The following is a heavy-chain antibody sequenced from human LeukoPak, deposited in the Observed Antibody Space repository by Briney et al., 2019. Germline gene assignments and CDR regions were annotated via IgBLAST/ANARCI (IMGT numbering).Heavy chain of an antibody. Sequence: SETLSLTCTVSGGSVSSGDYYWSWIRQLPGKGLEWIGYIYYSGNTYYNPSLKSRLTISVDTSKNQFSLKLSSVTAADTAVYYCARHPQFGLLWFGELFPWFDPWGQGTLVTVSS. CDR3: ARHPQFGLLWFGELFPWFDP. V-gene: IGHV4-31*03. D-gene: IGHD3-10*01. CDR2: IYYSGNT. J-gene: IGHJ5*02. CDR1: GGSVSSGDYY.